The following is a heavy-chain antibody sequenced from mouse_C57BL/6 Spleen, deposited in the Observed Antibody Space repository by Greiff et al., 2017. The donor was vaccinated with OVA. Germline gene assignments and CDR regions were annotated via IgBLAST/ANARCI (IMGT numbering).Heavy chain of an antibody. V-gene: IGHV1-50*01. CDR2: IDPSDSYT. CDR1: GYTFTSYW. Sequence: VQLQQSGAELVKPGASVKLSCKASGYTFTSYWMQWVKQRPGQGLEWIGEIDPSDSYTNYNQKFKGKATLTVDTSSSTAYMQLSSLTSEDSAVYYCARGTTEGGYFDVWGTGTTVTVSS. D-gene: IGHD1-1*01. J-gene: IGHJ1*03. CDR3: ARGTTEGGYFDV.